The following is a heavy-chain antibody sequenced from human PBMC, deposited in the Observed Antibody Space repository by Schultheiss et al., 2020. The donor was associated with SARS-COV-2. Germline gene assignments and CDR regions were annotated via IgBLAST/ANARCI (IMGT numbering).Heavy chain of an antibody. Sequence: AGSLRLSCAASGFTFSDYYMSWIRQAPGKGLEWVSYFSSSGSTIYYADSVKGRFTISRDNAKNSLYLQMNSLRAEDTAVYYCARGKSSSGWSPPYYYYGMDVWGQGTTVTVSS. CDR1: GFTFSDYY. CDR3: ARGKSSSGWSPPYYYYGMDV. V-gene: IGHV3-11*01. D-gene: IGHD6-19*01. CDR2: FSSSGSTI. J-gene: IGHJ6*02.